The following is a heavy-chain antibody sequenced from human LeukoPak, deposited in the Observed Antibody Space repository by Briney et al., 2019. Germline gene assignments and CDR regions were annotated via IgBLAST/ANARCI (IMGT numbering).Heavy chain of an antibody. Sequence: PGGSLRLSCAASGFTFSSYSMNWVRQAPGKGLEWVSSISSSSSYIYYADSVKGRFTISRDNAKNSLYLQMNSLRAEDTAVYYCARRTVVAATRVIDYWGQGTLVTVPS. J-gene: IGHJ4*02. D-gene: IGHD2-15*01. CDR2: ISSSSSYI. CDR3: ARRTVVAATRVIDY. CDR1: GFTFSSYS. V-gene: IGHV3-21*01.